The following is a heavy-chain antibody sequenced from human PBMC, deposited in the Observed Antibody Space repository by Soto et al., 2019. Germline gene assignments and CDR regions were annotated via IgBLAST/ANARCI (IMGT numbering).Heavy chain of an antibody. J-gene: IGHJ4*02. CDR3: AKGGEVGGVLGDH. V-gene: IGHV3-30*18. CDR2: ISYDGSYQ. Sequence: QVQLVESGGGVVQPGTSLRLSCEASGFAFIKFGMHWVRQAPGKGLEWVAFISYDGSYQYYADSVQGRLTITRDNSMNTLNMQLNSLRREDTAVYYCAKGGEVGGVLGDHWGQGTLVSVSS. D-gene: IGHD1-26*01. CDR1: GFAFIKFG.